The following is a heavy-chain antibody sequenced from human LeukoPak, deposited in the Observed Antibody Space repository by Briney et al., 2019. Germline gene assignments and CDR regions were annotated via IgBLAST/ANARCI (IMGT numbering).Heavy chain of an antibody. CDR2: IYTSGST. J-gene: IGHJ4*02. V-gene: IGHV4-4*07. CDR1: GGSISSYY. D-gene: IGHD3-10*01. Sequence: PSETLSLTCTVSGGSISSYYWSWIRQPAGKGLEWIGRIYTSGSTNYNPSLKSRVTISVDTSKNQFSLKLSSVTAADTAVYYCARARVPGSYSPKGPFDYWGQGTLVAVSS. CDR3: ARARVPGSYSPKGPFDY.